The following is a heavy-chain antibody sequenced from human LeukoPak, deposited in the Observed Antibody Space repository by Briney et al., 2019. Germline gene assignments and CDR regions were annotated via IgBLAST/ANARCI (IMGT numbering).Heavy chain of an antibody. CDR2: IKSKTDGGTT. CDR3: ITFSMIVVVITT. D-gene: IGHD3-22*01. J-gene: IGHJ4*02. V-gene: IGHV3-15*01. Sequence: GGSLRLSCVASGFTFSNAWMSWVRQAPGEGLEWVGRIKSKTDGGTTDYAAPVKGRFTISRDDSKNRLYLQMRSLKTEDTAVYYCITFSMIVVVITTWGQGTLVTVSS. CDR1: GFTFSNAW.